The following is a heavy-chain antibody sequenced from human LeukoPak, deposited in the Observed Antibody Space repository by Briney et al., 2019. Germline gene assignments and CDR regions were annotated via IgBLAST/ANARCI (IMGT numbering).Heavy chain of an antibody. CDR3: AKQLGYCSDGSCYFPY. J-gene: IGHJ4*02. Sequence: GGSLRLSCAASGFTFSSSAMSWVRQAPGKGLEWVSAISNNGGYTYYADSVQGRFTISRDNSKSTLCLQMNSLRAEDTAVYYCAKQLGYCSDGSCYFPYWGQGILVTVSS. CDR1: GFTFSSSA. CDR2: ISNNGGYT. V-gene: IGHV3-23*01. D-gene: IGHD2-15*01.